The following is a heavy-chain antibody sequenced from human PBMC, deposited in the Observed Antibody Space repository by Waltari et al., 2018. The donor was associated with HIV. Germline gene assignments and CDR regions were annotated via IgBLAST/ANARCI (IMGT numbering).Heavy chain of an antibody. CDR2: IYFSGTT. J-gene: IGHJ2*01. CDR1: PDSTSRSSYY. D-gene: IGHD4-17*01. CDR3: ARDSLRGDFDL. Sequence: HLQLQESGPGLLKPSKTLSLPCPVPPDSTSRSSYYWGWIRQPPGKGLEWIGTIYFSGTTYYNPSIKSRVTISLDASKNQVSLRLTSVTAADTAVYYCARDSLRGDFDLWGRGTLVTVSS. V-gene: IGHV4-39*07.